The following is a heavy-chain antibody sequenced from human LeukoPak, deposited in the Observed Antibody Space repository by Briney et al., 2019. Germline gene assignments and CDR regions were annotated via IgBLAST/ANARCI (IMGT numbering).Heavy chain of an antibody. CDR3: ARDGGLAITAHAALHT. CDR2: IHSSGTS. D-gene: IGHD3-16*01. V-gene: IGHV4-61*02. Sequence: TSQTLSLTCRVSDDSIDRVSYCWHWTRRAAGKGLEWIGRIHSSGTSNSNPSLKSRATMSADTSKKTFSLKVDSVTAANTATYFCARDGGLAITAHAALHTWGPGTTVIVSS. J-gene: IGHJ3*02. CDR1: DDSIDRVSYC.